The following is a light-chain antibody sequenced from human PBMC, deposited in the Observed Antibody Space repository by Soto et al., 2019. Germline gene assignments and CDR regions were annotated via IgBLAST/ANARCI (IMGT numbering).Light chain of an antibody. J-gene: IGKJ1*01. V-gene: IGKV3-20*01. Sequence: EIVLTQSPGTLSLSPGERATLSCRASQSVSSSYLAWYQQKPGQAPRLLIFVASSRATGIPDRFSCSGSGTDFTLTISRLEPEDFEVYYCQQYGSSPTWTFGQGTKVEIK. CDR1: QSVSSSY. CDR2: VAS. CDR3: QQYGSSPTWT.